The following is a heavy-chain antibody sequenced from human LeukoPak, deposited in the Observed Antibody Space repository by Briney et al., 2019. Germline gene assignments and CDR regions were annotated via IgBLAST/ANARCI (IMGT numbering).Heavy chain of an antibody. Sequence: PSETLSLTCTVSGGSISGYCWSWIRQPPGKGLEWIAYICYSGSTNYNPSLKSRVSMSVDTSNNQFSLKLNSLTAADTAVYYCASGGTSYDCWGQGTLVTVSS. J-gene: IGHJ4*02. CDR3: ASGGTSYDC. D-gene: IGHD1-26*01. CDR2: ICYSGST. V-gene: IGHV4-59*01. CDR1: GGSISGYC.